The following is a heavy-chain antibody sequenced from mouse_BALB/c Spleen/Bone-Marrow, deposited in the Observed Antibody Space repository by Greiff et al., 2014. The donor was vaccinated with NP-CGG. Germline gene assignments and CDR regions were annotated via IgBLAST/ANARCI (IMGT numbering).Heavy chain of an antibody. D-gene: IGHD1-1*01. J-gene: IGHJ4*01. V-gene: IGHV5-4*02. Sequence: DVQLQESGGGLVKPGGSLKLSCAASGFTFSDYYMYWVRQTPERRLEWVATISDGGGYTYYPDRVWGLFTISRDNAKNNLYLQMSSLKSEDTAMYYCARSGEKYYAMDYRGQGTSVNVFS. CDR1: GFTFSDYY. CDR3: ARSGEKYYAMDY. CDR2: ISDGGGYT.